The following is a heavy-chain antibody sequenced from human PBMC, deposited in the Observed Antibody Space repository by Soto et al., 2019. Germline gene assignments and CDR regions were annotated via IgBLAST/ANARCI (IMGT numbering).Heavy chain of an antibody. CDR1: GFTFSSYG. J-gene: IGHJ4*02. Sequence: QVQLVESGGGVVQPGKSLRLSCAGSGFTFSSYGMDWVRQASGKGLEWVAVISYDGSNKYYADSVKGRFTISRDNSKNTLYLQMSSLRADDTAVYYCAKDRMGAGVRGYFDYWGQGTLVTVSS. D-gene: IGHD3-10*01. CDR3: AKDRMGAGVRGYFDY. CDR2: ISYDGSNK. V-gene: IGHV3-30*18.